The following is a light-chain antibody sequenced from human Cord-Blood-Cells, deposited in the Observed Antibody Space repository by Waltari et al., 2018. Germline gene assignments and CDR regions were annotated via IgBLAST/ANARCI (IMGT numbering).Light chain of an antibody. CDR1: QSVSSY. J-gene: IGKJ4*01. CDR2: DAS. CDR3: QQRSNWPT. Sequence: EIVLTQSPATLSLSPGERATLSCRASQSVSSYLAWYQQNPGQAPRPLISDASNRATGIPARFIGSGSGTDFTLTISSLEPEDFAVYYCQQRSNWPTFGGGTKVEIK. V-gene: IGKV3-11*01.